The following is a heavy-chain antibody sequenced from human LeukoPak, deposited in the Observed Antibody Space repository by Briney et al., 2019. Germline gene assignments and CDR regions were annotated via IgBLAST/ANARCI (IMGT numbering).Heavy chain of an antibody. CDR2: IYYSGST. J-gene: IGHJ4*02. D-gene: IGHD2-21*02. Sequence: SETLSLTCTVSGGSINNYYWSWIRQHPGKGLEWIGYIYYSGSTYYNPSLRSRVTISVDTSKNQFSLKLSSVTAADTAVYYCANGGAYCGADCYLPAFDYWGQGTLVTVSS. CDR1: GGSINNYY. V-gene: IGHV4-59*06. CDR3: ANGGAYCGADCYLPAFDY.